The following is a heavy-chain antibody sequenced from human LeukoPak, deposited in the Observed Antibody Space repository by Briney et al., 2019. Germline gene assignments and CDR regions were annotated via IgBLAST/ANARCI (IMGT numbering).Heavy chain of an antibody. CDR2: IYYSGST. D-gene: IGHD5-18*01. J-gene: IGHJ6*02. CDR3: ARDRRGYSYGYSRVWYDGMDV. V-gene: IGHV4-61*01. Sequence: ASETLSLTCTVSGGSVSSGSYYWSWIRQPPGKGLEWIGYIYYSGSTNYNPSLKSRVTISVDTSKNQFSLKLSSVTAADTAVYYCARDRRGYSYGYSRVWYDGMDVWGQGTTVTVSS. CDR1: GGSVSSGSYY.